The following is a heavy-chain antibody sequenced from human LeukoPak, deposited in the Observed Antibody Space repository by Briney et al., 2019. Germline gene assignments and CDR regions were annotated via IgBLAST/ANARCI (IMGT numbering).Heavy chain of an antibody. CDR1: GGSISSGSYY. Sequence: SETPSLTCTVSGGSISSGSYYWSWIRQPAGKGLEWIGRIYTSGSTNYNPSLKSRVTISVDTSKNQFSLKLSSVTAADTAVYYCARDHSGYDSRGMEWGQGTLVTVSS. J-gene: IGHJ4*02. D-gene: IGHD5-12*01. CDR2: IYTSGST. V-gene: IGHV4-61*02. CDR3: ARDHSGYDSRGME.